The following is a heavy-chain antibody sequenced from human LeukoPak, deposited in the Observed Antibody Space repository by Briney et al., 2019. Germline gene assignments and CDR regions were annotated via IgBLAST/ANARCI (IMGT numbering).Heavy chain of an antibody. CDR2: ISYDGSNK. J-gene: IGHJ4*02. CDR3: ARESRSIAAAGPFDY. V-gene: IGHV3-30*03. Sequence: GGSLRLSCAASGFTFSSYSMNWVRQAPGKGLEWVAVISYDGSNKYYADSVKGRFTISRDNSKNTLYLQMNSLRAEDTAVYYCARESRSIAAAGPFDYWGQGTLVTVSS. CDR1: GFTFSSYS. D-gene: IGHD6-13*01.